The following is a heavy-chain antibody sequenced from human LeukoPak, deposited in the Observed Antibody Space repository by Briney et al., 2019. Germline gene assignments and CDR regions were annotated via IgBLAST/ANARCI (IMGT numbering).Heavy chain of an antibody. Sequence: ASVKVSCKASGCTFIKYGIAWVRQAPGQGPEWMGWITGDSGKTLYAQNLQGRVTMTEDTSTDTAYMELSSLRSEDTAVYYCAIMQEYCSSTSCPHYYYYGMDVWGQGTTVTVSS. V-gene: IGHV1-18*01. J-gene: IGHJ6*02. CDR2: ITGDSGKT. CDR3: AIMQEYCSSTSCPHYYYYGMDV. D-gene: IGHD2-2*01. CDR1: GCTFIKYG.